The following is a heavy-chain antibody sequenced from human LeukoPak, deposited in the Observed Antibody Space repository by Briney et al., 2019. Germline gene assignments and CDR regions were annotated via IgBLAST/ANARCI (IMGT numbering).Heavy chain of an antibody. Sequence: WSLRLSCAASGVSFSSYSIYWGWLAQAPGLGLVWYISSSSSSISYSDSAKSRLAISRDNTSNSLYLQMNSLRAEDTAVYYCAREGSGSYDAFDIWGEATMVTVSS. CDR2: ISSSSSSI. CDR1: GVSFSSYS. CDR3: AREGSGSYDAFDI. J-gene: IGHJ3*02. D-gene: IGHD1-26*01. V-gene: IGHV3-48*01.